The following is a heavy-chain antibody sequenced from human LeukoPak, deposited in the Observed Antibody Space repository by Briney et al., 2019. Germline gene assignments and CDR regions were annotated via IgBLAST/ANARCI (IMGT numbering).Heavy chain of an antibody. Sequence: RXXXKTDGGTTDYAAPVKGRFTISRDDSKNTLYLQMNSLKTEDTAVYYCTTEVPPSYYDFWSGYSGGPGFDYWGQETLVTVSS. CDR3: TTEVPPSYYDFWSGYSGGPGFDY. V-gene: IGHV3-15*01. CDR2: XXXKTDGGTT. J-gene: IGHJ4*02. D-gene: IGHD3-3*01.